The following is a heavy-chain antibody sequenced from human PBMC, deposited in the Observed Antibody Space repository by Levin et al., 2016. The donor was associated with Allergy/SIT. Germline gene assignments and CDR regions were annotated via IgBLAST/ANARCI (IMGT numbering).Heavy chain of an antibody. J-gene: IGHJ3*02. D-gene: IGHD4-23*01. Sequence: SETLSLTCTVSGGSISSGSYYWSWIRQPAGKGLEWIGRIYTSGSTNYNPSLKSRVTISVDTSKNQFSLKLSSVTAADTAVYYCARLYGGNSGVGAAFDIWGQGTMVTVSS. CDR2: IYTSGST. CDR1: GGSISSGSYY. CDR3: ARLYGGNSGVGAAFDI. V-gene: IGHV4-61*02.